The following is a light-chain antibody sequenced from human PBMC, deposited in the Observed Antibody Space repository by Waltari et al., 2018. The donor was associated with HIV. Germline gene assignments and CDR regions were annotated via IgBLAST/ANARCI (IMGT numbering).Light chain of an antibody. CDR1: SSNIGSNY. CDR3: AAWDDSLSGVV. CDR2: RNN. Sequence: GTPGQRVTISCSGSSSNIGSNYVYWYQQLPGTAPKLLIYRNNQRPSGVPDRFSGSKSGTSASLAISGLRSEDEADYYCAAWDDSLSGVVFGGGTKLTVL. J-gene: IGLJ2*01. V-gene: IGLV1-47*01.